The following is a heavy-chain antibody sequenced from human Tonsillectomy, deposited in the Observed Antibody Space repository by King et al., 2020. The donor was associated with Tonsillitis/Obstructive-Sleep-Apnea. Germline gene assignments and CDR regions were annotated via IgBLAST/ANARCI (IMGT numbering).Heavy chain of an antibody. D-gene: IGHD6-19*01. J-gene: IGHJ6*02. CDR2: ISGSGGST. CDR1: GFTFSSYA. CDR3: AKALKVAVAAKSHYYYGMDV. V-gene: IGHV3-23*04. Sequence: VQLVESGGGLVQPGGSLRLSCAASGFTFSSYAMSWVRQAPGKGLEWVSAISGSGGSTYYADSVKGRFTISRDNSKNTLYLQMNSLRAEDTAVYYCAKALKVAVAAKSHYYYGMDVWGQGTTVTVSS.